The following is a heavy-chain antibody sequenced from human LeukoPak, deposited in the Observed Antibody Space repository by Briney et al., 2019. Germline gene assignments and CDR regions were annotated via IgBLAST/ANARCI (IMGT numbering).Heavy chain of an antibody. CDR3: ARQAVVVVPAAMTGYGMDV. D-gene: IGHD2-2*01. CDR2: IYYSGST. V-gene: IGHV4-59*01. Sequence: SETLSLTCTVSGGSISSYYWSWIRQPPGKGLEWIGYIYYSGSTNYNPSLKSRVTISVDTSKNQFSLKLSSVTAADTAVYYCARQAVVVVPAAMTGYGMDVWGQGTTVTVSS. J-gene: IGHJ6*02. CDR1: GGSISSYY.